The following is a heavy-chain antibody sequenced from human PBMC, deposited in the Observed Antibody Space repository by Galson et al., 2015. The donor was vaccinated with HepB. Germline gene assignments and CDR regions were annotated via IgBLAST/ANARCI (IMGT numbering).Heavy chain of an antibody. J-gene: IGHJ6*02. CDR3: AREPVPNWSYRNWGVYGMDV. D-gene: IGHD4-11*01. CDR2: IYYNGNT. Sequence: TLSLTCTVSGASIYSGGYYWSWIRQHPGKGLQWIGNIYYNGNTNYNPSLKSRVPISVDTSKGQFSLKLSSVTAADTAVYYCAREPVPNWSYRNWGVYGMDVWGQGTTVIVSS. V-gene: IGHV4-31*03. CDR1: GASIYSGGYY.